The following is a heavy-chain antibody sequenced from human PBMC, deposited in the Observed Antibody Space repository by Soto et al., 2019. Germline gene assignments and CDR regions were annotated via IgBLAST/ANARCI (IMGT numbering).Heavy chain of an antibody. Sequence: SETLSLTCTVSGGSISSGGYYWSWIRQHPGKGLEWIGYIYYSGSTYYNPSLKSRVTISVDRSKNQFSLKLSSVTAADTAVYYCARANYYDYVWGSYRPMDVWGQGTTVTVSS. D-gene: IGHD3-16*02. V-gene: IGHV4-31*03. CDR1: GGSISSGGYY. CDR2: IYYSGST. J-gene: IGHJ6*02. CDR3: ARANYYDYVWGSYRPMDV.